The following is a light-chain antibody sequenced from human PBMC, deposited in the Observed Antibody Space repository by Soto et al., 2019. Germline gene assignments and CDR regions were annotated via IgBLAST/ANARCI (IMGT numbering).Light chain of an antibody. J-gene: IGKJ3*01. CDR3: QQYYSTPFT. Sequence: DIVMTQSPDSLAVSLGERATINCKSSQSVLYSPNSKNYLAWYQQKPGQPPKLLIYWASTRESGVTDRFSGSESGTDFTLTISSLQAEDVAVYYCQQYYSTPFTFGPGTKVDIK. CDR1: QSVLYSPNSKNY. V-gene: IGKV4-1*01. CDR2: WAS.